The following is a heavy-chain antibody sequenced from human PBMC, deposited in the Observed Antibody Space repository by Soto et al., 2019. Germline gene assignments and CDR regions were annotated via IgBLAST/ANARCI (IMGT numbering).Heavy chain of an antibody. J-gene: IGHJ3*02. CDR1: GFTFSSYW. CDR3: ARGVRGAYGLDI. CDR2: INSDGSRT. V-gene: IGHV3-74*01. Sequence: GGSPRLSCAASGFTFSSYWMHWVRQAPGKGLVWVSRINSDGSRTNHADSVKGRFTISRDNAKNTLYLQMNSLRAEETAVYYCARGVRGAYGLDIWGQGTMVTVSS. D-gene: IGHD2-21*01.